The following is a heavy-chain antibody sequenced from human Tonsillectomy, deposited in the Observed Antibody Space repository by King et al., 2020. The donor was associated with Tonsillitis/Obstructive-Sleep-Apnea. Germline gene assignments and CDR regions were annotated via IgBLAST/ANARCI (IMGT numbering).Heavy chain of an antibody. CDR3: ARLPFWGGYYTAEYYDYMDV. Sequence: LQLRESGPGLVKPSETLSLTCTVSGGSISNYYWSWIRQPPGKGLEWIGYIYYSGSNDYNPSLKSRVTISVDTSKNQFSLKLSSVTAADTAGYYCARLPFWGGYYTAEYYDYMDVWGKGTTVTLSS. CDR2: IYYSGSN. CDR1: GGSISNYY. J-gene: IGHJ6*03. V-gene: IGHV4-59*08. D-gene: IGHD3-3*01.